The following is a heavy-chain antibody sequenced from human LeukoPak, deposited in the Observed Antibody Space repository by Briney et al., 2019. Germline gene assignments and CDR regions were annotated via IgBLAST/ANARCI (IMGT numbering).Heavy chain of an antibody. CDR3: ATQGSGYCSSTSCYRRYNWFDP. CDR1: GYTLTELS. J-gene: IGHJ5*02. Sequence: ASVKVSCKVPGYTLTELSMHWVRQAPGKGLEWMGGFDPEDGETIYAQKFQGRVTMTEDTSTDTAYMELSSLRSEDTAVYYCATQGSGYCSSTSCYRRYNWFDPWGQGTLVTVSS. CDR2: FDPEDGET. V-gene: IGHV1-24*01. D-gene: IGHD2-2*01.